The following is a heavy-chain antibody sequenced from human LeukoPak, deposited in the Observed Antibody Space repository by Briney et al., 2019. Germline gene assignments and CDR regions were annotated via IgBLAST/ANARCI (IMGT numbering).Heavy chain of an antibody. CDR2: INHSGST. J-gene: IGHJ3*02. CDR1: GGSFSGYY. CDR3: AREPRRDGYNFYVISGSYYWTPGDAFDI. Sequence: PETLSLTCAVYGGSFSGYYWSWIRQPPGKGLEWIGEINHSGSTNYNPSLKSRVTISVDTSKNQFSLKLSSVTAADTAVYYCAREPRRDGYNFYVISGSYYWTPGDAFDIWGQGTMVTVSS. V-gene: IGHV4-34*01. D-gene: IGHD5-24*01.